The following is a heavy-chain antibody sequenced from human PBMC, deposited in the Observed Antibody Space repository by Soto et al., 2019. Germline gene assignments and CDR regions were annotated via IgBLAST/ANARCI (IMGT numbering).Heavy chain of an antibody. J-gene: IGHJ4*02. Sequence: QITLKESGPTLVKPTQTLTLTCTFSGFSLSTSGVSVGWIRQPPGKALEWLEFIYWDDDKRYSPSLKSRLTITKDTSKNQVVLTMTNMDPADIATYYCAHRRYLEGGHDYWGQGTMVTVSS. D-gene: IGHD1-1*01. V-gene: IGHV2-5*02. CDR2: IYWDDDK. CDR1: GFSLSTSGVS. CDR3: AHRRYLEGGHDY.